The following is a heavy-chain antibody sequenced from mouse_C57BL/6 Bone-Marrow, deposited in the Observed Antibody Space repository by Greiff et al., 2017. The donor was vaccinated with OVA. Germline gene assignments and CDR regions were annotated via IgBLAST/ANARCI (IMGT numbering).Heavy chain of an antibody. Sequence: EVKLMESGPELVKPGASVKISCKASGYSFTGYYTNWVKQSPEKSLEWIGEINPSTGGTTYNQKFKAKATLTVDKSSSTAYMQLKSLTSEDSAVYYCAREGDDGYFYAMDYWGQGTSVTVSS. CDR1: GYSFTGYY. CDR3: AREGDDGYFYAMDY. V-gene: IGHV1-42*01. D-gene: IGHD2-3*01. CDR2: INPSTGGT. J-gene: IGHJ4*01.